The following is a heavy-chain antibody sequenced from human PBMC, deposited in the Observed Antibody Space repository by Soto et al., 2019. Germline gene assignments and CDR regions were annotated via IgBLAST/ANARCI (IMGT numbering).Heavy chain of an antibody. CDR3: ARRTNSSGWYRGWYNWFDP. CDR1: GGSFSGYY. Sequence: PSETLSLTCAVYGGSFSGYYGSWIRQPPGKGLEWIGEINHSGSTNYNPSLKSRVTISVDTSKNQFSLKLSSVTAADTAVYYCARRTNSSGWYRGWYNWFDPWGQGTLVTVSS. V-gene: IGHV4-34*01. D-gene: IGHD6-19*01. CDR2: INHSGST. J-gene: IGHJ5*02.